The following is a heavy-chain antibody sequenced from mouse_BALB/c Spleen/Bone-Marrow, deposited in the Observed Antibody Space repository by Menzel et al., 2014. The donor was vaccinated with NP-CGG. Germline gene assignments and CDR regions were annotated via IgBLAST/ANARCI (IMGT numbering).Heavy chain of an antibody. CDR1: GYAFTNYL. J-gene: IGHJ2*01. CDR3: ARREDYDLDY. V-gene: IGHV1-54*01. D-gene: IGHD2-4*01. Sequence: QVQLKESGAELVRPGTSVEVSCKASGYAFTNYLIEWVKQRPGQGLEWIGVINPGSGGTNYNEKFKGKATLTADKSSSTAYMQLSSLTSDDSAVYFCARREDYDLDYWGQGTTLTVSS. CDR2: INPGSGGT.